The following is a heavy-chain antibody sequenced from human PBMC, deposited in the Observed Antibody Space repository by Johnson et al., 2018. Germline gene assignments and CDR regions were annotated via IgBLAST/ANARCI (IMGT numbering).Heavy chain of an antibody. CDR3: VKGGGAFDI. Sequence: VQLQESGGGLVQPGGSLRLSCAASGFTFSSSWLSWVRQAPGKGLEWVANIKQDGSDKYYVDSVKGRVPISRDNDKNSLFLQMNSLMAEETAVYYCVKGGGAFDIWGQGTMVTVSS. V-gene: IGHV3-7*01. CDR2: IKQDGSDK. CDR1: GFTFSSSW. J-gene: IGHJ3*02.